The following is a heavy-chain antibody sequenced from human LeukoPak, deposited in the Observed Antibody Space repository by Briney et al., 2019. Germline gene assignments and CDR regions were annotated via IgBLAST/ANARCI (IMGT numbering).Heavy chain of an antibody. J-gene: IGHJ6*02. CDR2: ISAYNGNT. CDR3: ARDLAWGRHHPMDV. Sequence: GASVKVSCKASGYTFTSYGISWVRQAPGQGLEWMGWISAYNGNTNYAQKLQGRVTMTTNTSTSTAYMELRSLRSGDTAVYYCARDLAWGRHHPMDVWGQGTTVTVSS. CDR1: GYTFTSYG. V-gene: IGHV1-18*01. D-gene: IGHD3-16*01.